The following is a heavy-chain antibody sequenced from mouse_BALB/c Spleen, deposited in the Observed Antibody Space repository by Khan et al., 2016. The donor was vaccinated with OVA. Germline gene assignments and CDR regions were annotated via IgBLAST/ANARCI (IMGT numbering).Heavy chain of an antibody. CDR1: GYTFTYYV. D-gene: IGHD2-3*01. J-gene: IGHJ2*01. Sequence: QVQLKQSGPELVKPGASVKMSCKASGYTFTYYVITWVKQRTGQGLEWIGEIYPGSDNAYYNERFKGKATLTADTSSNTPHMQLSSLTSDDSAVYFCARGDGYYVYFDYWGQGTTLTVSS. V-gene: IGHV1-77*01. CDR2: IYPGSDNA. CDR3: ARGDGYYVYFDY.